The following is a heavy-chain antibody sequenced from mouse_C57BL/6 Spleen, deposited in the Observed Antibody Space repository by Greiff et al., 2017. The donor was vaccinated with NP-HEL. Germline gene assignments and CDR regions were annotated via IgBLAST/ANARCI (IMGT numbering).Heavy chain of an antibody. J-gene: IGHJ2*01. CDR3: AYSSGHFDY. CDR2: INPNNGGT. CDR1: GYTFTDYY. V-gene: IGHV1-26*01. D-gene: IGHD3-2*02. Sequence: EVQLQQSGPELVKPGASVKISCKASGYTFTDYYMNWVKQSHGKSLEWIGDINPNNGGTSYNQKFKGKATLTVEKSSSTAYMELRSLTSEDSAVYYCAYSSGHFDYWGQGTTLTVSS.